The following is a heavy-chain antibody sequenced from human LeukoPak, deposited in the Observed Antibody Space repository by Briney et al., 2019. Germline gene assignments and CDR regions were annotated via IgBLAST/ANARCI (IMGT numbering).Heavy chain of an antibody. J-gene: IGHJ4*02. D-gene: IGHD6-19*01. V-gene: IGHV4-4*02. CDR1: GGSIGSTNW. Sequence: SETLSLTCAVSGGSIGSTNWWNWVRQPPGKGLEWIGEIYHTGSTNCNPSLKSRVTISVDKSNNQFSLKLSSVTAADTAVYYCARVRGKYNSGLYYFDYWGQGTLVTVSS. CDR2: IYHTGST. CDR3: ARVRGKYNSGLYYFDY.